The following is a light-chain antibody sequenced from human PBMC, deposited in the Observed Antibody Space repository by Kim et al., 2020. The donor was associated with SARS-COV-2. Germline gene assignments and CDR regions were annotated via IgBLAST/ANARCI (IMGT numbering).Light chain of an antibody. J-gene: IGKJ4*01. CDR2: AAS. Sequence: AAVGDRVTITCRASQGISRYLAWYQQTPGKAPKLLIYAASTLQRGVPSRFSGSGSGTEFTLTISSLQPEDFATYYCQKLNSYHFTFGGGNKVDIK. CDR1: QGISRY. V-gene: IGKV1-9*01. CDR3: QKLNSYHFT.